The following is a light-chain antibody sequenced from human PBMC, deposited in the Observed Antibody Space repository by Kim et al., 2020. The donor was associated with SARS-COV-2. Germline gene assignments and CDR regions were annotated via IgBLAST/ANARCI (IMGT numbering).Light chain of an antibody. CDR1: EDIRKA. V-gene: IGKV1-17*02. CDR3: LQHNRYPYT. Sequence: DIQMTQSPSSLSASVGDRVTITCRANEDIRKAVDCFQQKPGKAPKRLIYSAFSLQSGVPVRFSGSGSGTEFTLTISHLQPEDFATYFCLQHNRYPYTFGQGTQLEI. CDR2: SAF. J-gene: IGKJ2*01.